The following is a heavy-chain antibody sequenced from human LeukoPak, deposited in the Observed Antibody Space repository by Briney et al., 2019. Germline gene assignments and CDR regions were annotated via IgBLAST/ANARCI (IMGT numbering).Heavy chain of an antibody. CDR2: INSDGSEG. CDR3: RCYDAFDI. Sequence: GGSLRLSCAVSGFTFSGFWMSWSRQAPGKGLEWVASINSDGSEGYYADVVKGRFTISRDNAKNSLYLQMNSLRAEDTAVYYCRCYDAFDIWGQGTMVTVSS. D-gene: IGHD2-8*01. V-gene: IGHV3-7*01. CDR1: GFTFSGFW. J-gene: IGHJ3*02.